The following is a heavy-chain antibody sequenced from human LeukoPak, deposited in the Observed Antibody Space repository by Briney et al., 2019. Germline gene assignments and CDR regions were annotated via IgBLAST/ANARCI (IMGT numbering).Heavy chain of an antibody. J-gene: IGHJ4*02. Sequence: GGSLRLSCAASGFTFSSYWMSWVRQAPGKGLEWAANIKQDGSEKYYVDSVKGRFTISRDNAKNSLYLQMNSLRAEDTAVYYCARVFGRLAVAGNFDYWGQGTLVTVSS. CDR1: GFTFSSYW. CDR2: IKQDGSEK. V-gene: IGHV3-7*01. D-gene: IGHD6-19*01. CDR3: ARVFGRLAVAGNFDY.